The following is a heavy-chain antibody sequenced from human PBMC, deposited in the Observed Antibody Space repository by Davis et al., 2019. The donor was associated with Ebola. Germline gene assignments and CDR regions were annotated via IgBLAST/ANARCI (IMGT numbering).Heavy chain of an antibody. CDR1: GFSLSTSGVG. D-gene: IGHD2-15*01. V-gene: IGHV2-5*01. CDR2: IYWNDDK. J-gene: IGHJ3*01. CDR3: AHYDLFCSGGNCYSHAFDV. Sequence: SGPTLVKPTQTLTLTCTFSGFSLSTSGVGVGWIRQSPGKGLECLALIYWNDDKRYSPSLKSRLTINKDSSKNQVVLTLTKMDPVDTSTYYCAHYDLFCSGGNCYSHAFDVWGQGTPVTVSS.